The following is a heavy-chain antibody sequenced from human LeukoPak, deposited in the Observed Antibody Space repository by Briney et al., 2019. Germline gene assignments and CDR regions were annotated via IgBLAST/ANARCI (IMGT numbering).Heavy chain of an antibody. CDR3: ARANLWFGELGWIDP. J-gene: IGHJ5*02. CDR1: GYTFTTYA. D-gene: IGHD3-10*01. Sequence: ASVKVSCKASGYTFTTYAMNWVRQAPGQGLEWMGWINTNTGNPTYAQGFTGRFVFSLDTFVSTAYLQISSLKADDTAVYYCARANLWFGELGWIDPWGQGTQVTVSS. V-gene: IGHV7-4-1*02. CDR2: INTNTGNP.